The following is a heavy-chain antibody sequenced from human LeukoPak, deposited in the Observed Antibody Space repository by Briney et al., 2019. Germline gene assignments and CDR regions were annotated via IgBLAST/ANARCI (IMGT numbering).Heavy chain of an antibody. CDR2: MNPNSGNT. CDR3: ARRKPTSGAQYWFDP. CDR1: GYTFTSYD. D-gene: IGHD3-10*01. Sequence: WASVKVSCKASGYTFTSYDINWVRQATGQGLEWMGWMNPNSGNTGYAQEFQGRATMTRDTSISTAYMELSSLTSEDTAVYYCARRKPTSGAQYWFDPWGQGTLVTVSS. J-gene: IGHJ5*02. V-gene: IGHV1-8*01.